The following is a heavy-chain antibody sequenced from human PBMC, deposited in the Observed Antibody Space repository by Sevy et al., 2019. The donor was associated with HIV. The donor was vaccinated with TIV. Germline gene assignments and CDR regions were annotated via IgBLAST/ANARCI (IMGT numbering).Heavy chain of an antibody. CDR2: ISYDGSNK. V-gene: IGHV3-30*18. J-gene: IGHJ6*02. CDR3: AKDPQDGGTYYYYYGMDV. D-gene: IGHD2-15*01. CDR1: GFTFSSYG. Sequence: GGYLRLSCAASGFTFSSYGMHWVRQAPGKGLEWVAVISYDGSNKYYADSVKGRFTISRDNSKNTLYLQMNSLRAEDTAVYYCAKDPQDGGTYYYYYGMDVWGQGTTVTVSS.